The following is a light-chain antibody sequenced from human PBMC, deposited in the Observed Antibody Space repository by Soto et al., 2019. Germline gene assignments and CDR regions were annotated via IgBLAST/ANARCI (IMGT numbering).Light chain of an antibody. CDR3: QQRSNWPPYT. J-gene: IGKJ2*01. CDR1: QSVNSN. CDR2: DAS. Sequence: EIVLTQSPATLSLSPGERATLSCRASQSVNSNLAWYQQKPGQAPRLLIFDASNRATGIPARFSGSGSGTDFTLTITSLEPEDFAVYYCQQRSNWPPYTFGQGTKQEIK. V-gene: IGKV3-11*01.